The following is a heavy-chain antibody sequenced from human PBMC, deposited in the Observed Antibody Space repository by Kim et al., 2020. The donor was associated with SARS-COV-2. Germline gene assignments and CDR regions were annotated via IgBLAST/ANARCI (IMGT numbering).Heavy chain of an antibody. CDR1: GFALSDYY. D-gene: IGHD2-15*01. Sequence: GGSLRLSCAASGFALSDYYMRWIRQAPGKGLEWVAFISVSGDTKCYADSVKGRFTISRDNSKNTLYLQMNSLRAEDTAVYYCARDSVVVAATGRGWFDPWGQRTLVTVSP. J-gene: IGHJ5*02. CDR2: ISVSGDTK. CDR3: ARDSVVVAATGRGWFDP. V-gene: IGHV3-30*02.